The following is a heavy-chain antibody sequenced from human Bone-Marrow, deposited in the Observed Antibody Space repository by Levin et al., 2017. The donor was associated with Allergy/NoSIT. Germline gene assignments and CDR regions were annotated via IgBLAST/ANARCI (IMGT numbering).Heavy chain of an antibody. CDR2: ISYDGSNK. V-gene: IGHV3-30-3*01. Sequence: PGGSLRLSCAASGFTFSSYAMHWVRQAPGKGLEWVAVISYDGSNKYYADSVKGRFTISRDNSKNTLYLQMNSLRAEDTAVYYCARDPPASMVRGDLDLGAFDIWGQGTMVTVSS. D-gene: IGHD3-10*01. CDR1: GFTFSSYA. CDR3: ARDPPASMVRGDLDLGAFDI. J-gene: IGHJ3*02.